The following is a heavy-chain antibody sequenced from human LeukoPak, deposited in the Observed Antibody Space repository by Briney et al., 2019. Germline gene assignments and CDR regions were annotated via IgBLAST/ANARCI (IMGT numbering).Heavy chain of an antibody. D-gene: IGHD5-18*01. J-gene: IGHJ4*02. CDR1: GGSISSGDYY. V-gene: IGHV4-31*03. CDR3: ARSGYSYGYSAD. CDR2: IYYSGST. Sequence: KTSETLSLTCTVSGGSISSGDYYWSWIRHPPGKGLEWIGYIYYSGSTYYNPSLKSRVTISVDTSKNHFSLNLSSVAAADTAVYYCARSGYSYGYSADWGQGTLVTVSS.